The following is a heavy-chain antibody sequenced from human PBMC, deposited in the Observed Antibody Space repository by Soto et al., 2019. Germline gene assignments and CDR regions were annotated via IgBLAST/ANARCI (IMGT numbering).Heavy chain of an antibody. Sequence: QVPLVQSGAEVKKPGASVTVSCKASGYTCTSYGISWVRQAPGQGLEWMGWSSAYNGHTNYSEKLQGRVTLTTDTSTSRAYMGLRGLRSDNTAVDYCARDGAVGHGGFRYLDYWGQGTLVTVSS. V-gene: IGHV1-18*01. J-gene: IGHJ4*02. CDR2: SSAYNGHT. CDR1: GYTCTSYG. D-gene: IGHD2-15*01. CDR3: ARDGAVGHGGFRYLDY.